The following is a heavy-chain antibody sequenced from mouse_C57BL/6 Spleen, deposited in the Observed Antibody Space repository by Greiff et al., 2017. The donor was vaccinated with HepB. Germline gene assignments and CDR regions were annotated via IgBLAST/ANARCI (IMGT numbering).Heavy chain of an antibody. V-gene: IGHV1-80*01. D-gene: IGHD2-12*01. Sequence: VQLKESGAELVKPGASVKISCKASGYAFSSYWMNWVKQRPGKGLEWIGQIYPGDGDTNYNGKFKGKATLTADRSSSTAYMQLSSLTSEDSAVYFCARSTPGDYIYAMDYWGQGTSVTVSS. CDR1: GYAFSSYW. CDR3: ARSTPGDYIYAMDY. CDR2: IYPGDGDT. J-gene: IGHJ4*01.